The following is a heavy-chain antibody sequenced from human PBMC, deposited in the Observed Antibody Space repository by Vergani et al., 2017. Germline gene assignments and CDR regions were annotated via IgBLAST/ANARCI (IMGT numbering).Heavy chain of an antibody. CDR2: IWYVGSNK. V-gene: IGHV3-33*01. CDR1: GFTFSSYG. Sequence: VQLLESGGGLVQPGRSLRLSCAASGFTFSSYGMHWVRHAPGQGQEWVAVIWYVGSNKYYADSVKGRVTISRDNSKNTLYLQMNSLRAEDTAVYYWARLLVDRYNSRAIDSWGQGTLVTVSS. CDR3: ARLLVDRYNSRAIDS. J-gene: IGHJ4*02. D-gene: IGHD5-24*01.